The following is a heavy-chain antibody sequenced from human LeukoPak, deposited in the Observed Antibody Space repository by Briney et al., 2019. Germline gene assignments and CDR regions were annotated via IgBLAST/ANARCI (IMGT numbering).Heavy chain of an antibody. Sequence: SQTLSLTCAVSGDSVSSNSAAWNWSKQSPSRGLELLGRTYYRSKLCNDYAVSVKSQITINPDTSKNPFSPHLNSVTPEHTAVYCCARDDSGSYDYWGQGTLVTVSS. CDR3: ARDDSGSYDY. V-gene: IGHV6-1*01. CDR1: GDSVSSNSAA. D-gene: IGHD3-10*01. J-gene: IGHJ4*02. CDR2: TYYRSKLCN.